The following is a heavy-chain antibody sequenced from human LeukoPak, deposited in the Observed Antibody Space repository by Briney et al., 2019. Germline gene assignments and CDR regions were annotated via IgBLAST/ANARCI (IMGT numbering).Heavy chain of an antibody. CDR3: AHSKTGLLILYYFDY. CDR1: GFSLTTSGVA. D-gene: IGHD2-21*02. Sequence: SGPTLVKPTQTLTLTCTFSGFSLTTSGVAVGWIRQPPGKALDWLALIYWDGDKRYSPSLKSRLTITKDTSKNQVVLTMTNMDPVDTATYYCAHSKTGLLILYYFDYWGQVTLVTVSS. J-gene: IGHJ4*02. V-gene: IGHV2-5*02. CDR2: IYWDGDK.